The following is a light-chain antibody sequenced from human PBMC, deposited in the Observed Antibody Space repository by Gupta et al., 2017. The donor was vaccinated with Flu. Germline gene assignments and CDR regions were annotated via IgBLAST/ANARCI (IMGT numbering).Light chain of an antibody. Sequence: QSALTQPRSVSGSPGQSVTISCTGTSSDVGDYNYVSWYQQHPGKGPKVMIYDVSKRPSGVPDRFSGSKSGNTASLTISGLQSEDEADYYCSSYAGPDTYVFGTGTRVTVL. CDR1: SSDVGDYNY. CDR3: SSYAGPDTYV. CDR2: DVS. J-gene: IGLJ1*01. V-gene: IGLV2-11*01.